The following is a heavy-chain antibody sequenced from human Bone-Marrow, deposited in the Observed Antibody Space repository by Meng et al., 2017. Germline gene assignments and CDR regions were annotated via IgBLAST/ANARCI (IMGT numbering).Heavy chain of an antibody. CDR1: GGSFSGYY. V-gene: IGHV4-34*01. CDR3: ARAADFWSGYYFRLSRHWFDP. Sequence: SETLSLTCAVHGGSFSGYYWSWIRQPPGKGLEWIGEINHSGSTNYNPSLKSRVTISVDTSKNQFSLKLSSVTAADTAVYYCARAADFWSGYYFRLSRHWFDPWGQGTLVTVSS. J-gene: IGHJ5*02. CDR2: INHSGST. D-gene: IGHD3-3*01.